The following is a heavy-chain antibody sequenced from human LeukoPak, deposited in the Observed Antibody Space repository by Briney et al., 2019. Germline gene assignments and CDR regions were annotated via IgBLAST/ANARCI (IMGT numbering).Heavy chain of an antibody. CDR1: GYTFTGYY. CDR2: INPYSGGT. V-gene: IGHV1-2*02. D-gene: IGHD3-10*01. J-gene: IGHJ4*02. Sequence: ASVKVSCKASGYTFTGYYMHWVRQAPGQGLEWMGWINPYSGGTNYAQKFQDRVTMTRDTSISTAYMELGSLRSDDTAIYYCARAYGSGSSYHPDYWGQGTLVTVSS. CDR3: ARAYGSGSSYHPDY.